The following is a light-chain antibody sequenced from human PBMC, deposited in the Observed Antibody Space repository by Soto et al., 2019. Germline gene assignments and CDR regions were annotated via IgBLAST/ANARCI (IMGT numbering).Light chain of an antibody. CDR1: QSVDKY. Sequence: DIQMTQSPSSLSASAGDRVTITCRASQSVDKYLNWYQQKPGKAPKLLIYASSTLPSGVPSRFNWSGFWKDFNLTNNSLQTEDFATYFQQQNFSSPPYTFGQGTKLEIK. CDR2: ASS. V-gene: IGKV1-39*01. CDR3: QQNFSSPPYT. J-gene: IGKJ2*01.